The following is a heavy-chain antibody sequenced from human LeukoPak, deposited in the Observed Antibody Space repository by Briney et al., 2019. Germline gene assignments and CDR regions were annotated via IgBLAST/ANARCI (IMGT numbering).Heavy chain of an antibody. CDR3: ARIRYCGGISCYYIDY. CDR2: INPSDGST. D-gene: IGHD2-2*01. Sequence: GASVKVSCKASGYTFTSYYMHWVRQAPGQGLEWMGIINPSDGSTGYAQKFQGRVNMTRDTSTSTVYMELSSLRFEDTAVYYCARIRYCGGISCYYIDYWGQGTLVTVSA. CDR1: GYTFTSYY. V-gene: IGHV1-46*01. J-gene: IGHJ4*02.